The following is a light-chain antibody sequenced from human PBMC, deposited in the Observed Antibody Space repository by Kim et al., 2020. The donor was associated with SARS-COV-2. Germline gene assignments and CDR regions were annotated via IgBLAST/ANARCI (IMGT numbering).Light chain of an antibody. J-gene: IGKJ1*01. CDR3: QQCGSSPPT. CDR1: QTVRNNY. V-gene: IGKV3-20*01. CDR2: GAS. Sequence: SPGERATLSWRTSQTVRNNYLAWYQQKPGQAPRLLIYGASSRATGVPDRFSGSGSGTDFTLTISRLEPEDFAVYFCQQCGSSPPTFGQGTKVDIK.